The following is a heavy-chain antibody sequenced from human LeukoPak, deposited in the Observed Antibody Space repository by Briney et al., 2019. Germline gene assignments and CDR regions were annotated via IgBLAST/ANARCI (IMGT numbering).Heavy chain of an antibody. CDR1: GFTFSSYS. V-gene: IGHV3-21*01. J-gene: IGHJ5*02. Sequence: PGGSLRLSCAASGFTFSSYSMNWARQAPGKGLEWVSSISSSSSYIYYADSVKGRFTISRDNAKNSLYLQMNSLRAEDTAVYYCARLVRVNWFDPWGQGTLVTVSS. CDR2: ISSSSSYI. CDR3: ARLVRVNWFDP. D-gene: IGHD2-8*02.